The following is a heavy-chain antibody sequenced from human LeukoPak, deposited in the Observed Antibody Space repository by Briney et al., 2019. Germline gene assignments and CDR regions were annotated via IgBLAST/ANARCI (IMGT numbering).Heavy chain of an antibody. D-gene: IGHD6-6*01. CDR3: AKDWGIAGRPIVYYGMDV. V-gene: IGHV3-30*18. Sequence: PGRSLRLSCAASGFTLSSYGMYWVRQAPGKGLEWVAVISYDGSNKYYADSVKGRFTISRDNSKKTLYLQMNSLRAEDTAVYYCAKDWGIAGRPIVYYGMDVWGQGTTVTVSS. J-gene: IGHJ6*02. CDR2: ISYDGSNK. CDR1: GFTLSSYG.